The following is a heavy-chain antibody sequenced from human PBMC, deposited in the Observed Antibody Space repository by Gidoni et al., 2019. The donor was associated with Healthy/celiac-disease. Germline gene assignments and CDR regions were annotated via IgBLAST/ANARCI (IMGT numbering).Heavy chain of an antibody. D-gene: IGHD6-13*01. V-gene: IGHV3-9*01. Sequence: EVQLVESGGGLVQPGWSLRLSCAASGFTFDDYAMHWVRQAPGKGLEWVSGISWNSGSIGYADSVKGRFTISRDNAKNSLYLQMNSLRAEDTALYYCAKDRGSSWTLPFDYWGQGTLVTVSS. J-gene: IGHJ4*02. CDR1: GFTFDDYA. CDR2: ISWNSGSI. CDR3: AKDRGSSWTLPFDY.